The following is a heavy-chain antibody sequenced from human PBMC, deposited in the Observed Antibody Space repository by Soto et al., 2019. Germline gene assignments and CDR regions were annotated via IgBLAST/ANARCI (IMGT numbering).Heavy chain of an antibody. CDR1: GGSISSDIHY. V-gene: IGHV4-39*01. J-gene: IGHJ3*02. Sequence: QLQLQESGPGLVKPSETLSLTCTVSGGSISSDIHYWGWIRQPPGKGLEWIGTIYYSGNIYNNPSLRTRVTRSLDPSTHQFSLRLTSAPAADTAVYYCARHTDCGSGSSCLGSDNMDTDAFDIWGQGTMVTVS. D-gene: IGHD3-10*01. CDR3: ARHTDCGSGSSCLGSDNMDTDAFDI. CDR2: IYYSGNI.